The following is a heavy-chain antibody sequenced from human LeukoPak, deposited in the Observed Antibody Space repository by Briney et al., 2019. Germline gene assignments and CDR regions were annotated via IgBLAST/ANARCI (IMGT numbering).Heavy chain of an antibody. Sequence: ASVKVSCKASGYTFTDYYMHWVRQAPGQGLEWMGWINPNTGVTNYAQRFQGRVTMTRDTSISTGYMDLSRLRSDDTAVYYCARIRGGNNYHFDYWGQGTLVTVS. CDR1: GYTFTDYY. J-gene: IGHJ4*02. V-gene: IGHV1-2*02. CDR2: INPNTGVT. D-gene: IGHD5-24*01. CDR3: ARIRGGNNYHFDY.